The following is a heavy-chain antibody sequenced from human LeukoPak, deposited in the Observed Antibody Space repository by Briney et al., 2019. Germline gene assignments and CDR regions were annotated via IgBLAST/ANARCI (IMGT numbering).Heavy chain of an antibody. J-gene: IGHJ6*02. CDR1: GGTFSSYA. Sequence: ASVKVSCKASGGTFSSYAISWVRQAPGQGLEWMGWISAYNGNTNYAQKLQGRVTMTTDTSTSTAYMELRSLRSDDTAVYYCARANVDTAMVTLYYGMDVWGQGTTVTVSS. D-gene: IGHD5-18*01. CDR2: ISAYNGNT. V-gene: IGHV1-18*01. CDR3: ARANVDTAMVTLYYGMDV.